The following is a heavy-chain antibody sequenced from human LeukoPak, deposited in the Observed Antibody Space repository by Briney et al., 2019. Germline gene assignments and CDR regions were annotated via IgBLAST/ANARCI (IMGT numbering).Heavy chain of an antibody. V-gene: IGHV4-34*01. J-gene: IGHJ2*01. CDR3: AREDWYFDP. Sequence: SETLSLTCAVYGGSLTDYYWAWIRQPPGKGLEWIGEINHSGSTNYSPSLKSRVTISLDTSNNQSFLKLNSVTAADTAVYYCAREDWYFDPWGRGTLVTVSS. CDR1: GGSLTDYY. CDR2: INHSGST.